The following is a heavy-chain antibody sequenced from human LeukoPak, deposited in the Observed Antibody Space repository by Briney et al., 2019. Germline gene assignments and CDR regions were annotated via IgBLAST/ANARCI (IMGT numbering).Heavy chain of an antibody. D-gene: IGHD3-9*01. CDR2: FDPEDGET. Sequence: ASVKVSCKVSGYTLTELSMHWVRQAPGKGLEWMGGFDPEDGETIYAQKFQGRVTMTEDTSTDTAYMELSSLRSEDTAVYYCATDLPGLRYFDWLLFYWGQGTLVTVSS. CDR1: GYTLTELS. V-gene: IGHV1-24*01. J-gene: IGHJ4*02. CDR3: ATDLPGLRYFDWLLFY.